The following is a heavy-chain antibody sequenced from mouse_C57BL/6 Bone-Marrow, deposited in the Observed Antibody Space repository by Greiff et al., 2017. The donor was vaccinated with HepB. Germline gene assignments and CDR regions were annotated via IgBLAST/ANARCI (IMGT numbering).Heavy chain of an antibody. CDR2: IDPENGDT. CDR1: GFNIKDDY. J-gene: IGHJ3*01. Sequence: QLQQSGAELVRPGASVKLSCTASGFNIKDDYMHWVKQRPEQGLEWIGWIDPENGDTEYASKFQGKATITADPSSNTAYLQLSSLTSEDTAVYYCTTDYGSSYGAYWGQGTLVTVSA. V-gene: IGHV14-4*01. D-gene: IGHD1-1*01. CDR3: TTDYGSSYGAY.